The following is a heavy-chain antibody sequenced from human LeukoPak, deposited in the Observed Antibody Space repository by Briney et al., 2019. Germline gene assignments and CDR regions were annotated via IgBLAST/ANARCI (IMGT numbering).Heavy chain of an antibody. J-gene: IGHJ4*02. V-gene: IGHV1-2*02. D-gene: IGHD6-19*01. Sequence: GSVKVSCKASGYTFTGYYMHWVRQAPGQGLEWMGWINPNSGGTNYAQKFQGRVTMTRDTSISTAYMELSRLRSDDTAVYYCAKGYPPIAVAGTLTDGIDYWGQGTLVTVSS. CDR1: GYTFTGYY. CDR3: AKGYPPIAVAGTLTDGIDY. CDR2: INPNSGGT.